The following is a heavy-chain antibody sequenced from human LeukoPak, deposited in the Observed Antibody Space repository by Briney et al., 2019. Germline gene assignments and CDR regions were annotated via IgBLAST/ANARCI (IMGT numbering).Heavy chain of an antibody. D-gene: IGHD3-3*01. J-gene: IGHJ5*02. CDR2: INPNSGGT. CDR1: GYTFTGYY. Sequence: EASVKVSCKASGYTFTGYYMHWVRQAPGQGLEWMGWINPNSGGTNYAQKFQGRVTMTRDTSISTAYMELSRLRSDDTAVYYCASIRKYHDFWSGYGEFDPWGQGTLSPSPQ. CDR3: ASIRKYHDFWSGYGEFDP. V-gene: IGHV1-2*02.